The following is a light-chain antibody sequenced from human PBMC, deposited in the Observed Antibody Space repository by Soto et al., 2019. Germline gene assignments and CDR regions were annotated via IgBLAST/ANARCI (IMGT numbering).Light chain of an antibody. Sequence: QSALTQPRSVSGSPGQSVTISCTGTSSDVGAYNYVSWYQQHPGKAPQVIIYDVTKRPSGVPDRFSGSKSDNTASLTISGLQAEYEADYYCCSYAGSDTLLFGGGTKLTVL. J-gene: IGLJ2*01. CDR1: SSDVGAYNY. V-gene: IGLV2-11*01. CDR2: DVT. CDR3: CSYAGSDTLL.